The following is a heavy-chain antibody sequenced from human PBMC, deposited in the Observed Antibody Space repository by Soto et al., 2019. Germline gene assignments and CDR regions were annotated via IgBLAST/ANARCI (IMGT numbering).Heavy chain of an antibody. D-gene: IGHD3-16*02. Sequence: QVQLVQSGAEVKKPGASVKVSCKASGYTFTSYAMHWVRQAPGQRLEWMGWINAGNGNTKYSQKFQGRVTVTRDTSASTADMELSSLRSEDTAVYYCARGSPLSLDYWGQGTLVTVSS. CDR2: INAGNGNT. CDR3: ARGSPLSLDY. V-gene: IGHV1-3*01. J-gene: IGHJ4*02. CDR1: GYTFTSYA.